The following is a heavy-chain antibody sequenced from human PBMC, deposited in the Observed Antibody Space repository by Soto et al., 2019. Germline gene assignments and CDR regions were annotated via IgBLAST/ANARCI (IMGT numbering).Heavy chain of an antibody. CDR2: ISHSGST. CDR1: GGSFSGYY. V-gene: IGHV4-34*09. J-gene: IGHJ4*02. D-gene: IGHD2-2*02. Sequence: PSVTLSVTCAVDGGSFSGYYWSRIRQHPGKGLEWIGYISHSGSTYYNPSLKSRVIISVDTSKNQFSLSLTSVAAADTAVYYCAREYTYGSTFFDCWGQGALVTGSS. CDR3: AREYTYGSTFFDC.